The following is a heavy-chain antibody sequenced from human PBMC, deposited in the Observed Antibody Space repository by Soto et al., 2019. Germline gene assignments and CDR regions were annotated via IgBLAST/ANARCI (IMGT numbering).Heavy chain of an antibody. J-gene: IGHJ4*02. Sequence: QVQLVQSGAEVKKPGSSVKVSCKASGGTFSSYTISWVRQAPGQGLEWMGRIIPILGIANYAQKFQGRVTITADKSTSTAYMELSRLRSEDTAVYYCARDGPGYCSGGSCYSFWGQGTLVTVSS. CDR2: IIPILGIA. CDR1: GGTFSSYT. V-gene: IGHV1-69*08. D-gene: IGHD2-15*01. CDR3: ARDGPGYCSGGSCYSF.